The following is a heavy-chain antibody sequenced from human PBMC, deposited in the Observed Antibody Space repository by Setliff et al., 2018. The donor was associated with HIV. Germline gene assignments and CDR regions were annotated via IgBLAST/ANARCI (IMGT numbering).Heavy chain of an antibody. V-gene: IGHV4-34*01. Sequence: PSETLSLTCAVYGGSFSGYYWSWIRQPPGKGLEWIGEINHRVSTNCNPSLKSRVSISVDTSKNQFSLKLSSVTAADTAVYYCATLKMATIYRDFDYWGQGTLVTVSS. J-gene: IGHJ4*02. CDR2: INHRVST. D-gene: IGHD5-12*01. CDR1: GGSFSGYY. CDR3: ATLKMATIYRDFDY.